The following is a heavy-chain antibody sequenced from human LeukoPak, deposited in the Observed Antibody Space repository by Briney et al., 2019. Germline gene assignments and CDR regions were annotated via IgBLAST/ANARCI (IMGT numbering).Heavy chain of an antibody. CDR3: ARAPTVTFFDY. J-gene: IGHJ4*02. Sequence: SETLSLTCAVYGGSFSDYWYAWIRQSPGKGLEWMGEINHSGTTTYIPSLKSRVSMSVDTSKNQFSLKLSSVTAADTAVYYCARAPTVTFFDYWGQGTLVTVSS. V-gene: IGHV4-34*01. D-gene: IGHD4-17*01. CDR2: INHSGTT. CDR1: GGSFSDYW.